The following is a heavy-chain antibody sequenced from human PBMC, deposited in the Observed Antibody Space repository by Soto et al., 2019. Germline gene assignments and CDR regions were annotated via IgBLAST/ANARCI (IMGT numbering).Heavy chain of an antibody. J-gene: IGHJ5*02. CDR2: IKSKTDGETV. Sequence: EVQLVESGGGLVKPGGSLRLSCTASGFSFSNAWMNWVRQAPGKGLEWVGRIKSKTDGETVDYAAPVNDTFTISRDDSNHTLYLQMNRLRIEDTAVYYCTTEVVAAQPNSWGQEPLVTVSS. V-gene: IGHV3-15*07. D-gene: IGHD2-15*01. CDR1: GFSFSNAW. CDR3: TTEVVAAQPNS.